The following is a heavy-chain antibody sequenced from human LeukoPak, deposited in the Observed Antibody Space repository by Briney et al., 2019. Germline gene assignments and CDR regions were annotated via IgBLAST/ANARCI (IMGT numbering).Heavy chain of an antibody. CDR3: ASHGDYDAFDI. D-gene: IGHD4-17*01. J-gene: IGHJ3*02. CDR1: RVTFSNYW. V-gene: IGHV3-74*01. CDR2: INSVGSST. Sequence: GGSLRLSCAASRVTFSNYWMHWVRQAPGKGLVWVSRINSVGSSTSYADSVRGRLTISRDNARNTLYLQMNSLRAEDTAVYYCASHGDYDAFDIWGQGTMVTVSS.